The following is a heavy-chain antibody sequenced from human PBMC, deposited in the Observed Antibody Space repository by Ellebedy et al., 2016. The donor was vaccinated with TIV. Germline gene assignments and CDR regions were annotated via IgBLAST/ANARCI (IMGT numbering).Heavy chain of an antibody. V-gene: IGHV3-23*01. J-gene: IGHJ4*02. CDR1: GFTFSSYA. Sequence: GESLKISXAASGFTFSSYAMSWVRQAPGKGLEWVSAISGSGGSTYYADSVKGRFTISRDNSKNTLYLQMNSLRAEDTAVYYCARDKTIFGVDDIDYWGQGTLVTVSS. CDR3: ARDKTIFGVDDIDY. CDR2: ISGSGGST. D-gene: IGHD3-3*01.